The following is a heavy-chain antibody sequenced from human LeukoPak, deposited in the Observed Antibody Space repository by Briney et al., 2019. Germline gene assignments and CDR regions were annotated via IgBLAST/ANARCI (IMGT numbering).Heavy chain of an antibody. Sequence: GGSLRLSCAASGFSFSGFGMNWVRQAPGKGLEWISYIGSSGSAGGNIYYAVSVKGRFTVSRDNAKDSLFLQMNSLQNADTAVYYCARAPTPYFTYYMDVWGKGTTVTVSS. J-gene: IGHJ6*03. V-gene: IGHV3-48*02. CDR3: ARAPTPYFTYYMDV. CDR2: IGSSGSAGGNI. D-gene: IGHD2-21*01. CDR1: GFSFSGFG.